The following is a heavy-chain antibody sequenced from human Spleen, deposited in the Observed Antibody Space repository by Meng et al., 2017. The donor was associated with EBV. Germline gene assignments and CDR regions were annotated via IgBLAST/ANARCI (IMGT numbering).Heavy chain of an antibody. CDR2: ISAYNGNT. V-gene: IGHV1-18*01. Sequence: VQLVQAGAGGKKPGASGKASCKASGYTFTNSDITWVRQAPGQGLEWMGWISAYNGNTNYAQKFQGRVTMTTDTSTSTAYMELRSLRSDDTAVYYCGRDRYYESSGYDALGYWGQGTLVTVSS. J-gene: IGHJ4*02. CDR1: GYTFTNSD. D-gene: IGHD3-22*01. CDR3: GRDRYYESSGYDALGY.